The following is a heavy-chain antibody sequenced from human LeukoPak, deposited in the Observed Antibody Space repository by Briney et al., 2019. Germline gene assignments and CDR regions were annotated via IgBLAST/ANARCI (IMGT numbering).Heavy chain of an antibody. CDR3: ARGEYYFDY. Sequence: SQTLSLTCTVSGGSMSSGGYYWSRIRLHPGKGLEWIGYIYYSGSTYYNPSLKSRVTISVDTSKNQFSLKLSSVTAADTAVYYCARGEYYFDYWGQGTLVTVSS. CDR2: IYYSGST. CDR1: GGSMSSGGYY. V-gene: IGHV4-31*03. J-gene: IGHJ4*02.